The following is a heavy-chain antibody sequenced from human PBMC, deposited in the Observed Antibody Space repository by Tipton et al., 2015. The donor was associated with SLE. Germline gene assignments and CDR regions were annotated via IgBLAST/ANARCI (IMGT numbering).Heavy chain of an antibody. CDR2: IIPIFGTA. D-gene: IGHD2-15*01. CDR3: ARSREDILVAQHYFDY. V-gene: IGHV1-69*01. J-gene: IGHJ4*02. CDR1: GGTFSTNV. Sequence: QLVQSGAEVKKPGSSVKVSCKASGGTFSTNVISWVRQAPGQGLEWMGGIIPIFGTANYAQKFQGRVTITADESASTAYMELSSLRSEDTAVYYCARSREDILVAQHYFDYWGQGTLVTVSS.